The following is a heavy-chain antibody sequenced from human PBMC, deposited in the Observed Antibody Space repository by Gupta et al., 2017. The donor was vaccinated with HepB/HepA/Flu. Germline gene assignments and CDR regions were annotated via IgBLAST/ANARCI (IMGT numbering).Heavy chain of an antibody. CDR3: VKEEVIGGTGITNWIES. CDR1: GFTFSHFG. D-gene: IGHD2-15*01. J-gene: IGHJ5*01. CDR2: IWHDGTDR. Sequence: QVQLVESGGGVVQPGRSLRLSCETSGFTFSHFGMHWVRQAPGKGLEWVAVIWHDGTDRYHASSVKGRFTISRDNSKNMLYLQMNSLSAEDTAVYYCVKEEVIGGTGITNWIESWGQGTLVTVSS. V-gene: IGHV3-33*06.